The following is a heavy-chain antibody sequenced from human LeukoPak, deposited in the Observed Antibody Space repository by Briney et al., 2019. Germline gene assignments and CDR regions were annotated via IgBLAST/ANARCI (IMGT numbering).Heavy chain of an antibody. CDR3: ARGRGRREDYYFDY. J-gene: IGHJ4*02. CDR2: MNPNSGNT. V-gene: IGHV1-8*03. D-gene: IGHD3/OR15-3a*01. CDR1: GYTFTGYY. Sequence: ASVKVSCKASGYTFTGYYMHWVRQATGQGLEWMGWMNPNSGNTGYAQKFQGRVTITRNTSISTAYMELSSLRSEDTAVYYCARGRGRREDYYFDYWGQGTLVTVSS.